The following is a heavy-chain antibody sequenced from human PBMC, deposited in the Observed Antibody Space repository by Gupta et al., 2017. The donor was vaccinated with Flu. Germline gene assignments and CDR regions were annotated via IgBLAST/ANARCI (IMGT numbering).Heavy chain of an antibody. CDR3: ARERAGYSYGYGAFDI. V-gene: IGHV3-53*02. CDR2: IYSGGST. J-gene: IGHJ3*02. D-gene: IGHD5-18*01. CDR1: GFTVSSNY. Sequence: EVQLVETGGGLIQPGGSLRLSCAASGFTVSSNYMSCVRQAPGKGLEWVSVIYSGGSTYYADSVKGRFTISRDNSKNTLYLQMNSLRAEDTAVYYCARERAGYSYGYGAFDIWGQGTMVTVSS.